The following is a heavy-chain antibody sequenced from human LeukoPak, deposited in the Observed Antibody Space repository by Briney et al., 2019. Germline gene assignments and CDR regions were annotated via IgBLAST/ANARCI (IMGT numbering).Heavy chain of an antibody. J-gene: IGHJ4*02. D-gene: IGHD6-13*01. CDR2: IYSDNT. Sequence: GGSLRLSCTVSGFTVSSNSMSWVRQAPGKGLEWVSFIYSDNTHYSDSVKGRFTISRDNSKNTLYLQMNSLRAEDTAVYYCARFIAAPYYFDYWGRGTLVTVSS. V-gene: IGHV3-53*01. CDR1: GFTVSSNS. CDR3: ARFIAAPYYFDY.